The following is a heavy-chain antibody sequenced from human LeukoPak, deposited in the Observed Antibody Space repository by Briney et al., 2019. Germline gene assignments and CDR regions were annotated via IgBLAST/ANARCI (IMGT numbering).Heavy chain of an antibody. CDR2: ISSSTKYK. J-gene: IGHJ4*02. V-gene: IGHV3-21*01. CDR3: ARGDYSDYHSTYYVDY. CDR1: GFIFRSYS. D-gene: IGHD4-11*01. Sequence: GGSLRLSCAASGFIFRSYSMNWVRQAPGKGLEWVSSISSSTKYKYYADSVKGRFTISRDNAKNSLYLQMNSLRVDDTAVYYCARGDYSDYHSTYYVDYWGQGTLVTVSS.